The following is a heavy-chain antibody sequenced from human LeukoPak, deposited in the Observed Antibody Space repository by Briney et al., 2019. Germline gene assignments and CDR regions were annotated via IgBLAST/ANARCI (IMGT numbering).Heavy chain of an antibody. Sequence: SETLSLTCAVSGGSISSYYWSWIRQPPGKGLEWIGYIYYSASTNYNPSLKSRVTISVDTSKNQFSLKLSSVTAADTAVYYCASLSYGYYFDYWGQGTLVTVSS. J-gene: IGHJ4*02. D-gene: IGHD5-18*01. CDR2: IYYSAST. CDR1: GGSISSYY. CDR3: ASLSYGYYFDY. V-gene: IGHV4-59*08.